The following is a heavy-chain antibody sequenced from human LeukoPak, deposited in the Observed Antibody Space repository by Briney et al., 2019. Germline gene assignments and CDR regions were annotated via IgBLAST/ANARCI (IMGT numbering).Heavy chain of an antibody. CDR1: GYTFTSYG. D-gene: IGHD6-13*01. Sequence: ASVKVSCKASGYTFTSYGISWVRQAPGQGLEWMGWISAYNGNTNYAQKLQGRVTMTTDTSTSTAYMELRSLRSDDTAVYYCAVGIAAAGTHSWFDPWGQGTLVTVSS. V-gene: IGHV1-18*01. CDR2: ISAYNGNT. J-gene: IGHJ5*02. CDR3: AVGIAAAGTHSWFDP.